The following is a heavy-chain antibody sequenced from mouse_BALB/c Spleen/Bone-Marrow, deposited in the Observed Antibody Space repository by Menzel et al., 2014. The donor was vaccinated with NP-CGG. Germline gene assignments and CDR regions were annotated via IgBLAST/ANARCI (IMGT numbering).Heavy chain of an antibody. Sequence: EVQLQQSGAELVKPGASVKLSCTASCFNIKDTYMHWVKQRPEQGLEWIGRIDPANGNTKYDPKFQGKATITADTSSNTAYLQLSSLTSEDTAVYYCARWEYYAMDYWGQATSVTVSS. V-gene: IGHV14-3*02. CDR1: CFNIKDTY. CDR3: ARWEYYAMDY. D-gene: IGHD4-1*01. J-gene: IGHJ4*01. CDR2: IDPANGNT.